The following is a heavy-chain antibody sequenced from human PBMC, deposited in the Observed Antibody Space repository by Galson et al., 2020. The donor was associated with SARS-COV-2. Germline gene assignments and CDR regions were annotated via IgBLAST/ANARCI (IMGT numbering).Heavy chain of an antibody. D-gene: IGHD6-19*01. CDR3: ARELSGWPFDY. Sequence: GESLKISCAASGFTFSSSGMHWLRPAPEKGLEWVAVISYDGSNKYYADSVKGRFTISRDNSKNTLYLQMNSLRAEDTAVYYCARELSGWPFDYWGQGPLVTVSS. CDR2: ISYDGSNK. J-gene: IGHJ4*02. CDR1: GFTFSSSG. V-gene: IGHV3-30*03.